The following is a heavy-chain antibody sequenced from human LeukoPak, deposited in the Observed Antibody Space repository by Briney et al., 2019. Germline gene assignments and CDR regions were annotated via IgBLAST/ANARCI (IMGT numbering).Heavy chain of an antibody. CDR1: GFTFSSYW. D-gene: IGHD6-19*01. J-gene: IGHJ3*02. CDR2: INSDGSST. CDR3: ARESSSGWYDAFDI. Sequence: GGSLRLSCAASGFTFSSYWMHWVRQAPGKGLVWVSRINSDGSSTTYADSVKGRFTIPRDNAKNTVYLQMNSLRAEDTAVYYCARESSSGWYDAFDIWGQGTMVTVSS. V-gene: IGHV3-74*01.